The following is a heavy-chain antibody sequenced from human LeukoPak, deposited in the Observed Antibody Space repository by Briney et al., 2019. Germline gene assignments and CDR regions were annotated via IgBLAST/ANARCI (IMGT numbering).Heavy chain of an antibody. CDR3: ARLFGGVTTYDY. D-gene: IGHD2-8*02. V-gene: IGHV3-7*01. CDR1: GFTFGNYW. Sequence: SGGSLRLSCAASGFTFGNYWMSWVRQAPGGGLQWVASMKGDGSHIYYVDSVKGRLIISRDNARNSLYLQMSSLRVEDTAIYYCARLFGGVTTYDYWGQGAQVTVSS. CDR2: MKGDGSHI. J-gene: IGHJ4*02.